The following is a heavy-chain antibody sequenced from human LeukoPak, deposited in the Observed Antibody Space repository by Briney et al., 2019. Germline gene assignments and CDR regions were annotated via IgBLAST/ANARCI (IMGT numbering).Heavy chain of an antibody. V-gene: IGHV3-7*01. Sequence: GGSLRLSCAASGFTFSVYWMTWVRQAPGKGLEWVANIKPDGTENYYMDSVKGRFTISRDNAKNSLYLQMNSLRAEDTAVYYCARANVLLWFGELTDNWFDPWGQGTLVTVSS. CDR1: GFTFSVYW. CDR2: IKPDGTEN. CDR3: ARANVLLWFGELTDNWFDP. J-gene: IGHJ5*02. D-gene: IGHD3-10*01.